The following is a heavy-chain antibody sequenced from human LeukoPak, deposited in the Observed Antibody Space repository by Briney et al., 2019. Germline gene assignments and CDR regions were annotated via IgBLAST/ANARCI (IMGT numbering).Heavy chain of an antibody. Sequence: PGGSLRLSCAASGFTFSSYGMHWVRQAPGKGLEWVAVISYDGSNKYYADSVKGRFTISRDNSKNTLYLQMNSLTAEDTAMYFCARERCTGTSCSRGMDVWGQGTTVTVSS. CDR2: ISYDGSNK. V-gene: IGHV3-30*03. CDR1: GFTFSSYG. CDR3: ARERCTGTSCSRGMDV. D-gene: IGHD1-1*01. J-gene: IGHJ6*02.